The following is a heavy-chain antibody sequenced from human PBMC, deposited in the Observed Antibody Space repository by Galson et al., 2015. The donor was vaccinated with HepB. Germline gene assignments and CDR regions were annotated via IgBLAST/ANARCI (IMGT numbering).Heavy chain of an antibody. CDR2: ITGSSTTI. CDR1: GFTFSTYS. Sequence: SLRLSCAASGFTFSTYSINWVRQAPGRGLEWVSYITGSSTTIHYADSVKGRFTISRDNAKNSGYLQMNSLRAEDTAVYYCARVGYGYYSSDYWGQGTLVTVSS. J-gene: IGHJ4*02. V-gene: IGHV3-48*04. CDR3: ARVGYGYYSSDY. D-gene: IGHD3-10*01.